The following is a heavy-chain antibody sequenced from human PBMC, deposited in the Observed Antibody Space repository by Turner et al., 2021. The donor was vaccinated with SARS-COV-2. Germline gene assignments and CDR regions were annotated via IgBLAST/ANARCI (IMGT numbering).Heavy chain of an antibody. Sequence: QLVESGRGVVQPSTSLRLSCASSAITFSSYGMHWVRQAPGKGLEWMGVTKYNGSNKCYAENVKGRVTITRDKSKSTLYMQMSSLRAEDTAVYYCARQQGIYRNPMYYFDYWGQGTLVTVSS. CDR1: AITFSSYG. CDR2: TKYNGSNK. J-gene: IGHJ4*02. D-gene: IGHD5-12*01. V-gene: IGHV3-30*03. CDR3: ARQQGIYRNPMYYFDY.